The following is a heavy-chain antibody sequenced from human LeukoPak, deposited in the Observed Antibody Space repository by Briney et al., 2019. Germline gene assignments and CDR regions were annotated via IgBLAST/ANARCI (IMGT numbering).Heavy chain of an antibody. CDR2: ISYDGSNK. Sequence: GGSLRLSCAASGFTFSSYAMRWVRQAAGKGLEWVAVISYDGSNKYYADSVKGRFTISRDNSKNTLYLQMNSLRAEDTAVYYCARDLYRGAVGATLDYWGQGTLVTVSS. CDR3: ARDLYRGAVGATLDY. CDR1: GFTFSSYA. J-gene: IGHJ4*02. D-gene: IGHD1-26*01. V-gene: IGHV3-30*04.